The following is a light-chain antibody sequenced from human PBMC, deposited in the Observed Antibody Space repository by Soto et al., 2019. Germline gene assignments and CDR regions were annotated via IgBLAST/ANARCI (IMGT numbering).Light chain of an antibody. J-gene: IGLJ2*01. V-gene: IGLV6-57*01. CDR2: GDD. Sequence: NFMLTQPHSMSESPGKTVTISCTRSSGSIASKFVQWYQQRPGSSPTTVIYGDDQRPSGVPDRFSGSIDSSSNSASLTISGLKTEDEADYFCQSYDDNNVVFGGGTKVTVL. CDR1: SGSIASKF. CDR3: QSYDDNNVV.